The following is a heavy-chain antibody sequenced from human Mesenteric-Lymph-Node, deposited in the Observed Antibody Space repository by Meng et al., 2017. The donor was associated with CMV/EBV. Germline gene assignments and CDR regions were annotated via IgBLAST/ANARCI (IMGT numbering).Heavy chain of an antibody. J-gene: IGHJ6*02. Sequence: ASVKVSCKASGYTFTSYGISWVRQAPGQGLEWMGWINPNSGGTNYAQKFQGRVTMTRDTSISTAYMELSRLRSDDTAVYHCARSGPAAIGLPYYYYGMDVWGQGTTVTVSS. D-gene: IGHD2-2*02. CDR2: INPNSGGT. CDR1: GYTFTSYG. CDR3: ARSGPAAIGLPYYYYGMDV. V-gene: IGHV1-2*02.